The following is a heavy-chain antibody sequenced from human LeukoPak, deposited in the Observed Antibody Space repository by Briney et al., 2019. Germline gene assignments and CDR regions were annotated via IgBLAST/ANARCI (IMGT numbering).Heavy chain of an antibody. V-gene: IGHV4-59*12. J-gene: IGHJ4*02. Sequence: SETLSLTCTVSGGSISSYYWSWIRQPPGKGLEWIGYIYHSGSTYYNPSLKSRVTISVDRSKNQFSLKLSSVTAADTAVYYCARVVLAAAGLFDYWGQGTLVTVSS. CDR3: ARVVLAAAGLFDY. CDR2: IYHSGST. CDR1: GGSISSYY. D-gene: IGHD6-13*01.